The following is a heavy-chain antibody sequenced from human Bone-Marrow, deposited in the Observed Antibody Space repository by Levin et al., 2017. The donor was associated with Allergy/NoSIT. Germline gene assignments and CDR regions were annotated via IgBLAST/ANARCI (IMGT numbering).Heavy chain of an antibody. D-gene: IGHD6-19*01. V-gene: IGHV3-23*01. J-gene: IGHJ4*02. CDR2: ISGSGTST. Sequence: PGGSLRLSCAASGFTFSSYAMSWVRQAPGKGLDWVSAISGSGTSTYYADSVKGRFTISRDNFMTTLYLQMNSLRAEDTAVYYCAKGAGWVAGAVALIWGQGTLVTVSS. CDR3: AKGAGWVAGAVALI. CDR1: GFTFSSYA.